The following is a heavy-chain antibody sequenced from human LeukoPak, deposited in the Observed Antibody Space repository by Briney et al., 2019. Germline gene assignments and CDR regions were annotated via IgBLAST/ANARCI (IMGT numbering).Heavy chain of an antibody. V-gene: IGHV3-48*04. Sequence: PGGSLRLSCAASGFTFSSYSMNWVRQAPGKGLEWLSYISSTSRAIYYADSLKGRFTISRDNAKNSLYLQRDSLRAEDTAVYYCARVIGSYCDSAYWGQGTLVTVSS. CDR3: ARVIGSYCDSAY. D-gene: IGHD3-10*01. CDR1: GFTFSSYS. CDR2: ISSTSRAI. J-gene: IGHJ4*02.